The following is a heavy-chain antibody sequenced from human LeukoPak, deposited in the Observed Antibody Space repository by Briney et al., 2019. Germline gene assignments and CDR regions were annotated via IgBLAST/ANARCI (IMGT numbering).Heavy chain of an antibody. CDR3: ALFSQPFV. CDR1: GFTFSNYW. J-gene: IGHJ4*02. CDR2: INSDGSIT. Sequence: GGSLRLSCAASGFTFSNYWMHWVRQAPGKGLVWVSNINSDGSITSYADSVKGRFSISRDNAKNTLYLQMNGLRAEDTAVYYCALFSQPFVWGQGSLVTVSS. V-gene: IGHV3-74*01. D-gene: IGHD3-10*01.